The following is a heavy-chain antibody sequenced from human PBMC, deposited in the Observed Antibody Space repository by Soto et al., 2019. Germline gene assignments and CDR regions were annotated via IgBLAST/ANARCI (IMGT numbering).Heavy chain of an antibody. V-gene: IGHV3-23*01. CDR1: GFTFSSYA. CDR3: AKSYCSGSTSCSRGSFDF. Sequence: PGGSLRLSCAASGFTFSSYAMSWVRQAPGKGLEWVSGISASGGSTYYADSVKGRFTISRDDSRTTLYLQMNSLRAADTALYYCAKSYCSGSTSCSRGSFDFWGQGTVVTVSS. J-gene: IGHJ4*02. CDR2: ISASGGST. D-gene: IGHD2-15*01.